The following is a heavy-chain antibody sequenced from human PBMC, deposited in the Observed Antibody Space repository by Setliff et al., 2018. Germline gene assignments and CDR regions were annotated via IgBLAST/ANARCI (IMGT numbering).Heavy chain of an antibody. CDR2: IWDDGGNK. J-gene: IGHJ4*02. V-gene: IGHV3-33*08. CDR1: GFTFSTYR. Sequence: GGSLRLSCAASGFTFSTYRMHWVRQAPGKGLEWVAVIWDDGGNKYHADSVKGRFTISRDNSKNTLYLQMNSLRPDDTAVYYCARTCSGSGCYAGLESWGQGTPVTVS. D-gene: IGHD2-15*01. CDR3: ARTCSGSGCYAGLES.